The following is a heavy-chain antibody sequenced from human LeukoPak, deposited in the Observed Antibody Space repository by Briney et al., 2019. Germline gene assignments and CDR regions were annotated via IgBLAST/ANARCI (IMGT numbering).Heavy chain of an antibody. CDR2: IYHSGST. V-gene: IGHV4-38-2*02. CDR1: GYSISSGYY. CDR3: ARAMSSLYYFDY. J-gene: IGHJ4*02. D-gene: IGHD2-2*01. Sequence: SETLSLTCTVSGYSISSGYYWGWIRQPPGKGLEWIGSIYHSGSTYYNPSLKSRVTISVDTSKNLFSLKLSSVTAADTAVYYCARAMSSLYYFDYWGQGTLVTVSS.